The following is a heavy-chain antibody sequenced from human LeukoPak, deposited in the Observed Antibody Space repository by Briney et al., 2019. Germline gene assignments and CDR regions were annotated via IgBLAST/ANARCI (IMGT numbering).Heavy chain of an antibody. D-gene: IGHD4-23*01. CDR3: ARDYYGGSPFDY. CDR1: GFTFSSYA. CDR2: ISYDGSNK. V-gene: IGHV3-30-3*01. J-gene: IGHJ4*02. Sequence: GGSLRLSCAASGFTFSSYAMHWVRQAPGKGLEWVAVISYDGSNKYYADSVKGRFTISRDNCKNTLYLQMNSLRAEDTAVYYCARDYYGGSPFDYWGQGTLVTVSS.